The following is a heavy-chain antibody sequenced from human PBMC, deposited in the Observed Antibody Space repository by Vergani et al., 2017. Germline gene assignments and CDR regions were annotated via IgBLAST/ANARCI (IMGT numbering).Heavy chain of an antibody. Sequence: EVQLVESGGGLVQPGGSLRLSCAASGFTFSSYWMHWVRQAPGKGLVWVLRINSDGSSTSYADSVKGRFTISRDNAKNTLYLQMNSLRAEDTAVYYCAREDARAYYYYGMDVWGQGTTVTVSS. V-gene: IGHV3-74*01. J-gene: IGHJ6*02. CDR3: AREDARAYYYYGMDV. CDR1: GFTFSSYW. CDR2: INSDGSST.